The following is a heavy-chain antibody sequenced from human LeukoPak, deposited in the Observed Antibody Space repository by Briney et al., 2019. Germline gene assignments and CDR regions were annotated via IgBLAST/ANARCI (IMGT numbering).Heavy chain of an antibody. CDR3: ASSYYYDSSGYYYDYYYYYMDV. J-gene: IGHJ6*03. D-gene: IGHD3-22*01. Sequence: SETLSLTCTVSGGSISNYYWSWIRQPAGKGLEWIGRIYTSGSTNYNPSLKSRVTMSVDTSKNQFSLKLSSVTAADTAVYYCASSYYYDSSGYYYDYYYYYMDVWGKGTTVTISS. CDR1: GGSISNYY. V-gene: IGHV4-4*07. CDR2: IYTSGST.